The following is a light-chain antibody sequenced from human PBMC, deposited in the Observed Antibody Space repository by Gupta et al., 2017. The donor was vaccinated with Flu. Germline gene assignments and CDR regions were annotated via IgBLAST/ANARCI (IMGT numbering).Light chain of an antibody. CDR1: QRINTY. CDR2: AAF. V-gene: IGKV1-9*01. CDR3: QQRSSSPCT. Sequence: PSFLSASVGDRVTITCRASQRINTYLAWYQQKPGKAPKLLIYAAFSVQNGVPSRFSGSGSGTEFTLTISSLQPDDFATYYCQQRSSSPCTFGHGTKVDIK. J-gene: IGKJ3*01.